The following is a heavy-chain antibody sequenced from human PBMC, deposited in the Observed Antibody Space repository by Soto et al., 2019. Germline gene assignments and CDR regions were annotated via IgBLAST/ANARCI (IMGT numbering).Heavy chain of an antibody. CDR1: GFTLFNHC. D-gene: IGHD2-15*01. Sequence: SVEVSLKGSGFTLFNHCFNWARQAPGQGLEWMGWISAYNGNTNYAQKLQGRVTMTTDTSTSTAYMELRSLRSDDTAVYYCARLLDDPFDPWGQGTLVTVSS. CDR3: ARLLDDPFDP. J-gene: IGHJ5*02. V-gene: IGHV1-18*01. CDR2: ISAYNGNT.